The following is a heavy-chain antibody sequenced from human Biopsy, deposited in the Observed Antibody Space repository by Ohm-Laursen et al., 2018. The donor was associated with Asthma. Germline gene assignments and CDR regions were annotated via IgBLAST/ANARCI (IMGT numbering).Heavy chain of an antibody. J-gene: IGHJ6*02. D-gene: IGHD2-2*01. Sequence: GSLRLSCTASGFTFSSYWMSWVRQAPGKGLEWVANIKKDGSEKYYVDSVKGRFTISGDNAKNSLYLHMNSLRAEDTAVYYCARGGYCTSPTCPWGRYATDVWGQGTTVTVSS. CDR2: IKKDGSEK. CDR1: GFTFSSYW. CDR3: ARGGYCTSPTCPWGRYATDV. V-gene: IGHV3-7*01.